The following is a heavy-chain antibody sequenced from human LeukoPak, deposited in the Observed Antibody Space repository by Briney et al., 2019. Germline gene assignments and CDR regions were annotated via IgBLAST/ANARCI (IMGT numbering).Heavy chain of an antibody. J-gene: IGHJ4*02. CDR1: GFTFSSYS. CDR3: ARDMASNY. V-gene: IGHV3-21*01. D-gene: IGHD5-24*01. Sequence: GGPLRLSCAASGFTFSSYSMNWVRQAPGKGLEWVSSISTSSTYIYYADSVKGRFTISRDNAKNSLYLQMNSLRAEDTAVYYCARDMASNYWGQGTLVTVSS. CDR2: ISTSSTYI.